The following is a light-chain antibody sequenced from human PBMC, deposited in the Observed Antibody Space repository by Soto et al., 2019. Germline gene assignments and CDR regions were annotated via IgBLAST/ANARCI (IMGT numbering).Light chain of an antibody. J-gene: IGLJ1*01. CDR1: SSDVGSYNL. CDR3: CSYAGSSTYV. V-gene: IGLV2-23*02. CDR2: EVS. Sequence: QSALTQPASVSGSPGQSITISCTGTSSDVGSYNLVSWYQQHPGKAPKLMIYEVSKRPSGVSNRFSGSKSGNTASPTISGLQAEDEADYYCCSYAGSSTYVFGPGTKVT.